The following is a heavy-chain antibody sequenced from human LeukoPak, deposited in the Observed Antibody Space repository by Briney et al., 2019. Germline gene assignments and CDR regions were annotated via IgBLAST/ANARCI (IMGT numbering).Heavy chain of an antibody. CDR1: DYSISSGYF. Sequence: SETLSLTCTVSDYSISSGYFWTWIRQPPGKGLEWIGSIFHTGSSYYNPSLKSPVTISVDTSKNQFSLELSSVTAADTAVYYCARDLGLTISDNWFDPWGQGTLVTVSS. CDR2: IFHTGSS. D-gene: IGHD3-3*01. CDR3: ARDLGLTISDNWFDP. J-gene: IGHJ5*02. V-gene: IGHV4-38-2*02.